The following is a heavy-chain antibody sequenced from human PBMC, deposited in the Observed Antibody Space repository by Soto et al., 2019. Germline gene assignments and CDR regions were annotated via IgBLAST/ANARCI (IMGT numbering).Heavy chain of an antibody. V-gene: IGHV3-23*01. CDR2: ISGSGGST. CDR3: AKVRFLEWLLPTGGYFDY. Sequence: GGSLRLSCAASGFTFSSYAMSWVRQAPGKGLEWVSAISGSGGSTYYADSVKGRFTISRDNSKNTLYLQMNSLRAEDTAVYYCAKVRFLEWLLPTGGYFDYWGQGTLVTVSS. CDR1: GFTFSSYA. D-gene: IGHD3-3*01. J-gene: IGHJ4*02.